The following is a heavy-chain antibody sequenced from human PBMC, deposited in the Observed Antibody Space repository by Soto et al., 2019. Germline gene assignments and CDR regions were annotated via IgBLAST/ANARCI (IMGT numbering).Heavy chain of an antibody. V-gene: IGHV3-48*03. CDR1: GITFSTYE. J-gene: IGHJ4*01. CDR3: TRELISAYYFDY. CDR2: ISSSGRTK. D-gene: IGHD3-10*01. Sequence: AGGSLRLSCVASGITFSTYEVNWVRQAPGKGLEWVSYISSSGRTKYYADSVKGRFTISRDDAKNSVYLQMNSLRAEDAALYYCTRELISAYYFDYWGQGTLVTVSS.